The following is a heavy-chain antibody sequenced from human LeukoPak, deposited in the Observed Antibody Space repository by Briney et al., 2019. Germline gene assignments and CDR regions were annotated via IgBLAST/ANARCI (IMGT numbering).Heavy chain of an antibody. CDR3: ARVPPIAAAGMSPLFDY. CDR2: ISSSGSTI. V-gene: IGHV3-11*01. CDR1: GFTLSDYY. J-gene: IGHJ4*02. Sequence: GGSLRPSRSAFGFTLSDYYMSCIRPAPGKGLELVSYISSSGSTIYYADSVKGRFTISRDNAKNSLYLQMNSLRAEDTAVYYCARVPPIAAAGMSPLFDYWGQGTLVTVSS. D-gene: IGHD6-13*01.